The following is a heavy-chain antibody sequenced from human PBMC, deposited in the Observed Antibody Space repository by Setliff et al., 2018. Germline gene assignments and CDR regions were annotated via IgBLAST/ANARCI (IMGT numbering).Heavy chain of an antibody. Sequence: LRLSCAASEFTFNSYEMNWVRQAPGKGLEWISYITSSGSSTTYADSVKGRFTISRDNAKNSLYLQMNSLRAEDTAVYYCARNYGDYWGQGTLVTVSS. J-gene: IGHJ4*02. CDR3: ARNYGDY. V-gene: IGHV3-48*03. CDR1: EFTFNSYE. D-gene: IGHD3-16*01. CDR2: ITSSGSST.